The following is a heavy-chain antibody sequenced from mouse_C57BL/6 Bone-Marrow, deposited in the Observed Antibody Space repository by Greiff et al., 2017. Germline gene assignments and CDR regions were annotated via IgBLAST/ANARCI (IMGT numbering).Heavy chain of an antibody. CDR3: ARSGYGNHYAMDY. CDR2: IYPRSGNT. CDR1: GYTFTSYW. V-gene: IGHV1-64*01. Sequence: VQLQQPGAELVKPGASVKLSCKASGYTFTSYWMHWVKQRPGQGLEWIGEIYPRSGNTYYNEKFKGKATLTADKSSSTAYMELRSLTSEDSAVYFCARSGYGNHYAMDYWGQGTSVTVSS. D-gene: IGHD2-10*02. J-gene: IGHJ4*01.